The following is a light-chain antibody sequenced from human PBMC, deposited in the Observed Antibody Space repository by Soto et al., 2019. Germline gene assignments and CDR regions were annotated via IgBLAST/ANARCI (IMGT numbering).Light chain of an antibody. J-gene: IGKJ4*01. Sequence: EIVLTQSPGTVSLSPGERATLSCRASQSVSNSYLAWYQQKPGQAPRLLIYDASSRATGIPDRFSGSGSGTDFTLTIRRLEPADFAVYYCQQYGSSVLTFGGGTKVAIK. CDR1: QSVSNSY. CDR2: DAS. V-gene: IGKV3-20*01. CDR3: QQYGSSVLT.